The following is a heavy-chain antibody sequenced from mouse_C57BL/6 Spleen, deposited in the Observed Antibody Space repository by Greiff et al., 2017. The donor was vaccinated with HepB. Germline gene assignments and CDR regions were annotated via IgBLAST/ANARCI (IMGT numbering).Heavy chain of an antibody. D-gene: IGHD2-2*01. CDR3: ARGDYGYDATLHFDY. CDR1: GYSITSGYY. CDR2: ISYDGSN. V-gene: IGHV3-6*01. J-gene: IGHJ2*01. Sequence: EVKVEESGPGLVKPSQSLSLTCSVTGYSITSGYYWNWIRQFPGNKLEWMGYISYDGSNNYNPSLKNRISITRDTSKNQFFLKLNSVTTEDTATYYCARGDYGYDATLHFDYWGQGTTLTVSS.